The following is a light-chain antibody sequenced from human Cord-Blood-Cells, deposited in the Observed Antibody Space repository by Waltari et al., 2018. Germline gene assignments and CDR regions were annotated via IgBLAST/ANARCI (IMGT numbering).Light chain of an antibody. J-gene: IGKJ4*01. CDR3: QQFNSYPLT. CDR2: YAS. CDR1: QGISSA. V-gene: IGKV1-13*02. Sequence: AIQLTQSPSSLSASVGDRVTITCRASQGISSALAWYQQKPGKAPKLLIYYASSLERGXXSRCCGSGSGTDFTLTISSLQPEDFATYYCQQFNSYPLTFGGGTKVEIK.